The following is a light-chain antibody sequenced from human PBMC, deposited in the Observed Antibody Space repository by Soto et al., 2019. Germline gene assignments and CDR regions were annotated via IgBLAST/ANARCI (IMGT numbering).Light chain of an antibody. CDR1: QSLRSD. CDR3: QQYNNWPLT. Sequence: EIVLTQSPGTPSLSPGERATLSCRASQSLRSDLAWYQQKPGQAPRLLIYGASTRATDIPARFSGSGSGTEFTLTISSLQSEDFAVYYCQQYNNWPLTFGQGTRLEIK. CDR2: GAS. J-gene: IGKJ5*01. V-gene: IGKV3-15*01.